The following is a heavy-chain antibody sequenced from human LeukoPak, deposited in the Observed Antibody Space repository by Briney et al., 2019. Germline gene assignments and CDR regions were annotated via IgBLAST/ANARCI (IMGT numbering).Heavy chain of an antibody. CDR3: ASDYGGDAFDI. D-gene: IGHD4-23*01. V-gene: IGHV4-34*01. CDR2: INHSGST. Sequence: PSETLSLTCAVYGGSFSGYYWSWIRQPPGKGLEWIGEINHSGSTNYNPSLKSRVTISVDTSKNQFSLKLSSVTAADTAVYYCASDYGGDAFDIWGQGTMVTVSS. CDR1: GGSFSGYY. J-gene: IGHJ3*02.